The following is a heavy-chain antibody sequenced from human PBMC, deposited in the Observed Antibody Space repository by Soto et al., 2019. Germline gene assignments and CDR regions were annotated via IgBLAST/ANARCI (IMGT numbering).Heavy chain of an antibody. CDR1: GGTFSSYA. J-gene: IGHJ5*02. CDR2: IIPIFGTA. D-gene: IGHD3-22*01. V-gene: IGHV1-69*01. CDR3: ATWVSDYYDSSGLRGWFDP. Sequence: QVQLVQSGAEVKKPGSSVKVSCKASGGTFSSYAISWVRQAPGQGLEWMGGIIPIFGTANYAQKFQGRVTITADESTSTAYMELSSLRSEDKAVYSCATWVSDYYDSSGLRGWFDPWGQGTLVTVSS.